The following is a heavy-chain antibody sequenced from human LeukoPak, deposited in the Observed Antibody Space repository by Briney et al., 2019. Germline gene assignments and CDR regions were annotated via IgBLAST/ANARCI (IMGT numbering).Heavy chain of an antibody. CDR2: IYHSGST. J-gene: IGHJ4*02. D-gene: IGHD3-10*01. CDR3: ARYGSGSLDY. V-gene: IGHV4-30-2*01. CDR1: GGSISSGGYS. Sequence: SETPSLTCAVSGGSISSGGYSWSWIRQPPGKGLEWIGYIYHSGSTYYNPSLKSRVTISVDRSKNQFSLKLSPVTAADTAVYYCARYGSGSLDYWGQGTLVTVSS.